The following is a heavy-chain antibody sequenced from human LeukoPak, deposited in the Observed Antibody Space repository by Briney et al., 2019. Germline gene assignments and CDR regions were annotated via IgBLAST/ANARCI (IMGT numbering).Heavy chain of an antibody. CDR3: ARAYCGGDCYRDYYYYGMDV. V-gene: IGHV4-39*07. CDR1: GVSVSTSSYY. J-gene: IGHJ6*02. Sequence: ETLTHTCPVSGVSVSTSSYYRGWIRQPPGKGLEWIASISYSGSTYYNPSLKSRVTISVDTSKNQFSLKLSSVTAADTAVYYCARAYCGGDCYRDYYYYGMDVWGQGTTVTVSS. D-gene: IGHD2-21*02. CDR2: ISYSGST.